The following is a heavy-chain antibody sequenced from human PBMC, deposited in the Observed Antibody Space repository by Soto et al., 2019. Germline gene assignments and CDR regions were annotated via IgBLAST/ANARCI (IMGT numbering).Heavy chain of an antibody. CDR2: ISGSGFKK. CDR1: GFIFENFG. J-gene: IGHJ5*02. Sequence: GGSLRLSCAASGFIFENFGMSWVRQAPGKGLEWISSISGSGFKKYYADSVKGRFTIARDNSKSTVYLELNNLSAEDTAVYHCAKNQGVELVPLATVDWFDPWGQGSVVTVSS. CDR3: AKNQGVELVPLATVDWFDP. D-gene: IGHD1-26*01. V-gene: IGHV3-23*01.